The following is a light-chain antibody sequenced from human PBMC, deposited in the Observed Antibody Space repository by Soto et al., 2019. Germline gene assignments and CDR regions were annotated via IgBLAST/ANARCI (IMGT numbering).Light chain of an antibody. CDR2: DAS. Sequence: EIVLTQSPATLYLSPGERATLSCRASQSVSSYLAWYQQKPGQAPRLLIYDASNRATGIPARFSGSGSGTDFTLTISSLEPEDCAVYYCQQRSNWPLTFGGGTKVEIK. CDR1: QSVSSY. V-gene: IGKV3-11*01. CDR3: QQRSNWPLT. J-gene: IGKJ4*01.